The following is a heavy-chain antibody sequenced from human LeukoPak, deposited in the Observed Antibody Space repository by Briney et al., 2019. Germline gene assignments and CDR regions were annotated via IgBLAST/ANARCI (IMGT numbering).Heavy chain of an antibody. Sequence: GGSLRLSCAASGFTVSSNYMSWVRQAPGKGLEWVSVIYSGGSTYYADSVKGRFTISRDNSKNTLYLQMNSLRAEDTAVYYYARELRIDWLHSNWFDPWGQGTLVTVSS. CDR2: IYSGGST. V-gene: IGHV3-66*02. CDR3: ARELRIDWLHSNWFDP. D-gene: IGHD3-9*01. CDR1: GFTVSSNY. J-gene: IGHJ5*02.